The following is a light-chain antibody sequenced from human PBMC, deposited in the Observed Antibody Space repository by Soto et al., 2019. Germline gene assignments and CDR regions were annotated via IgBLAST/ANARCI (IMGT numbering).Light chain of an antibody. CDR1: QPVNNN. J-gene: IGKJ5*01. CDR2: GVS. Sequence: IEMTQSPATLSASPGDRATLSCRASQPVNNNLAWYQQKPGQAPRLLIYGVSTRATGISARFSGGGSVTEFTLTISSLQSEDFVLYYCQQYEKWPPSITFGQGTRLEIK. V-gene: IGKV3-15*01. CDR3: QQYEKWPPSIT.